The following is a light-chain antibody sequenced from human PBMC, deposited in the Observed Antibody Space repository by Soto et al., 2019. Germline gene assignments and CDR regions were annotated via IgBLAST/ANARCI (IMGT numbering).Light chain of an antibody. CDR3: QHRMNWPLT. J-gene: IGKJ5*01. Sequence: EIVMTQSPATLSVSPGERATLSCRASQSVSSNLAWYQQKPGQAPRLLIYGASTRATGIPARFSGSGSGTDFTLTISSLEPEDVAVYFCQHRMNWPLTFGQGTRLEIK. CDR2: GAS. V-gene: IGKV3-15*01. CDR1: QSVSSN.